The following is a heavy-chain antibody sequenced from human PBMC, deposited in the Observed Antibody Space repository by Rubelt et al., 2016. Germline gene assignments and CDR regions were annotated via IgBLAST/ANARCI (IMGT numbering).Heavy chain of an antibody. D-gene: IGHD1-26*01. V-gene: IGHV3-7*01. Sequence: EVQLLESGGGLVQPGGSLRLSCAASGFTFSSYAMSWVRQAPGKGLEWVANIKQDGSEKYYVDSVKGRFTISRDNAKNSLDLQMNSLRAEDTAVYYCAREPYSGSYGVSVFDYWGQGTLVTVSS. CDR3: AREPYSGSYGVSVFDY. CDR2: IKQDGSEK. CDR1: GFTFSSYA. J-gene: IGHJ4*02.